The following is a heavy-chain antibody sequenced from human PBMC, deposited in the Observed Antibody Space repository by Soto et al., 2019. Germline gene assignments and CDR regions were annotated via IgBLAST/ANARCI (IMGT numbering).Heavy chain of an antibody. V-gene: IGHV1-3*01. CDR1: GYTFTSYA. CDR2: INAGNGNT. J-gene: IGHJ4*02. Sequence: ASVKVSCKASGYTFTSYAMHWVRQAPGQRLEWMGWINAGNGNTKYSQKFQGRVTLTTDTSTSTAYMDLRSLTSDDTAVYYCARDFRDTCGGTNCIYFDYWGQGTLVTVSS. CDR3: ARDFRDTCGGTNCIYFDY. D-gene: IGHD2-21*01.